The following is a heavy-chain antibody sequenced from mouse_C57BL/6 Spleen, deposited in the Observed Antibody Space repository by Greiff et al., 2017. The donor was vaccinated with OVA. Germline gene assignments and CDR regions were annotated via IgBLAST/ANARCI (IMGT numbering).Heavy chain of an antibody. J-gene: IGHJ3*01. Sequence: QVQLQQSGAELVRPGASVTLSCKASGYTFTDYEMHWVKQTPVHGLEWIGAIDPETGGTAYNQKFKGKAILTADKSSSTAYMELRSLTSEDSAVYYCTKICYGNSKEFAYWGQGTLVTVSA. CDR1: GYTFTDYE. CDR3: TKICYGNSKEFAY. CDR2: IDPETGGT. V-gene: IGHV1-15*01. D-gene: IGHD2-1*01.